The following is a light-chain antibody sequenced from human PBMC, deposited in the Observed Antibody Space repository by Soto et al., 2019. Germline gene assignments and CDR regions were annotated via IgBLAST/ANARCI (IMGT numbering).Light chain of an antibody. CDR3: QQYNTNSWT. CDR1: QSISTW. CDR2: DAS. Sequence: DIQMTQSPSTLSASVGDRVTVTCRASQSISTWLAWYQQKPGKAPKLLIYDASILESAVPSRFSGSGSGTEFTLTISSLQPDDFAPYYCQQYNTNSWTFGQGNKVEIK. V-gene: IGKV1-5*01. J-gene: IGKJ1*01.